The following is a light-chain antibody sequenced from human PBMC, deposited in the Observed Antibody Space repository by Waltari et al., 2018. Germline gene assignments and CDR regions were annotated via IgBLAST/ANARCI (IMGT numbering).Light chain of an antibody. CDR3: HQRFNWPPWT. Sequence: IVLTQSPATLSLSPGDRATLSCRASQSVSRSLAWYQQKPGQAPRLVIYDSSNRATGIPARFRGSGSGTDFTLTITSLEPEDFAVYYCHQRFNWPPWTFGQGTKVEIK. J-gene: IGKJ1*01. V-gene: IGKV3-11*01. CDR1: QSVSRS. CDR2: DSS.